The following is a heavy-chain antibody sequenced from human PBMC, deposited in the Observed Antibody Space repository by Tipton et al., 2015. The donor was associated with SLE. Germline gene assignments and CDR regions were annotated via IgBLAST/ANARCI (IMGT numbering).Heavy chain of an antibody. CDR1: GGSISSYY. CDR3: AGGSGYCSGGSCLDY. V-gene: IGHV4-59*12. D-gene: IGHD2-15*01. J-gene: IGHJ4*02. Sequence: TLSLTCTVSGGSISSYYWSWIRQPPGKGLEWIGYIYYSGSTNYNPSLKSRVTISVDTSKNQFSLKLSSVTAADTAVYYCAGGSGYCSGGSCLDYWGQGTLVTVSS. CDR2: IYYSGST.